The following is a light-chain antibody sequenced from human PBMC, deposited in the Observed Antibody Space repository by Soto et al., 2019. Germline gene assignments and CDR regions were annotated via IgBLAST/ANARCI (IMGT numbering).Light chain of an antibody. CDR1: QSISSW. Sequence: DIQMTQSPSTLSASVGDRVTITCRASQSISSWLAWYQQKPGKAPKLLIYDASTLESGVPLRFSGSGSGTEFTLTISSLQPDDFATYYCQQYNRYSTFGQGTKVEI. J-gene: IGKJ1*01. CDR2: DAS. V-gene: IGKV1-5*01. CDR3: QQYNRYST.